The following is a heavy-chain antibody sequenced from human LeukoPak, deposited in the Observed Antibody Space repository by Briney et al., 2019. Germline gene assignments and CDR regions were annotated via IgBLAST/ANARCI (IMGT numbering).Heavy chain of an antibody. D-gene: IGHD3-3*01. CDR1: GGTFSSYA. J-gene: IGHJ4*02. CDR3: ASSTIKVRFLEWLLSFDY. V-gene: IGHV1-69*05. CDR2: IIPIFGTA. Sequence: SVKVSCKASGGTFSSYAISWVRQAPGQGLEWMGGIIPIFGTANYAQKFQGRVTITTDESTSTAYMELSSLRSEDTAVYYCASSTIKVRFLEWLLSFDYWGQGTLVTVSS.